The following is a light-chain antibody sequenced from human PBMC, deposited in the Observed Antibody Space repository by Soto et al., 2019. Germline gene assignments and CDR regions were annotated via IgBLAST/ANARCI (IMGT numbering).Light chain of an antibody. V-gene: IGKV1-16*01. J-gene: IGKJ1*01. CDR3: QHYNRYSEA. CDR2: AAS. CDR1: EDISNS. Sequence: DIQLTQSPSSLSASVGGRVTITCLANEDISNSLNWYQQKPGKAPKLLIYAASTLQRGVPSRFSGSGSGTECTLTISSLQPDDFATEYCQHYNRYSEAFGQGTKVDIK.